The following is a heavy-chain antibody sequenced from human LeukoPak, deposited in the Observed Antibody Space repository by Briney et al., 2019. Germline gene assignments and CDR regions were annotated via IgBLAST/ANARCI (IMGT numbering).Heavy chain of an antibody. CDR2: IYSGGST. CDR1: GFTVSSNY. J-gene: IGHJ5*02. V-gene: IGHV3-53*01. CDR3: AKTIPTTWFDP. D-gene: IGHD1-1*01. Sequence: GGSLRLSCAASGFTVSSNYMSWVRQAPGKGLEWVSVIYSGGSTYYADSVKGRFTISRDNSKNTLYLQMNSLRAEDTAVYYCAKTIPTTWFDPWGQGTLLTVSS.